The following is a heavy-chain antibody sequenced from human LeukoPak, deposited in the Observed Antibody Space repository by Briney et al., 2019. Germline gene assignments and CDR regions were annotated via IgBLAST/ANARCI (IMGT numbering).Heavy chain of an antibody. J-gene: IGHJ4*02. V-gene: IGHV3-30*02. Sequence: GGSLRLSCAASGFTFSSYEMNWVRQAPGKGLEWVTFIQYDGSKKYYADSVKGRFTISRDNSKNTMYLQMNNLREEDTAIYYCTRDPILGAPDYFDYWGQGTLVTVSS. CDR1: GFTFSSYE. CDR2: IQYDGSKK. CDR3: TRDPILGAPDYFDY. D-gene: IGHD1-26*01.